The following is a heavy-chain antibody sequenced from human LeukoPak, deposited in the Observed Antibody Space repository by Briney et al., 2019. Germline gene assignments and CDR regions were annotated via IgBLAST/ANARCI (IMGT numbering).Heavy chain of an antibody. V-gene: IGHV3-23*01. J-gene: IGHJ6*02. CDR1: GFTFSSYA. CDR2: ISGSGGST. CDR3: AKGAVAGNYYYYGMDV. Sequence: PGGSLRPSCAASGFTFSSYAMIWVRQAPGKGLEWVSTISGSGGSTYYADSVKGRFTISRDNSKNTLYLQMNSLRAEDTAVYYCAKGAVAGNYYYYGMDVWGQGTTVTVSS. D-gene: IGHD6-19*01.